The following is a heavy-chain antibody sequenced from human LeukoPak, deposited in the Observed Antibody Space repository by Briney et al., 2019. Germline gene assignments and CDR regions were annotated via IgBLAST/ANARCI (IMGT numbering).Heavy chain of an antibody. J-gene: IGHJ6*02. CDR2: IYPGDSDT. CDR3: ARHPFVGDFWSGFRPEYYGMDV. D-gene: IGHD3-3*01. Sequence: GESLKISCKGSGYSFTSYWIGWVRQMPGKGLEWMGIIYPGDSDTRYSPSFQGQVTISADKSISTAYLQWSSLRASDTAMYYCARHPFVGDFWSGFRPEYYGMDVWGQGTTVTVSS. V-gene: IGHV5-51*01. CDR1: GYSFTSYW.